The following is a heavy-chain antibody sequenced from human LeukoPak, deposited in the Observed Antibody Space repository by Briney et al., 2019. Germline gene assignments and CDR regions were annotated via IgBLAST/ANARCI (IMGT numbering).Heavy chain of an antibody. CDR3: ARGVRPYCGGDCYDY. CDR2: ISAFNVNT. D-gene: IGHD2-21*01. V-gene: IGHV1-18*01. Sequence: GASVKVSCKASGYRFTSYGISWVRQAPGQGLEWMGWISAFNVNTNNAQNFQGRVTMTTDTSTSTAYMELRSLRSDDTAVYYCARGVRPYCGGDCYDYWGQGTLVTVSS. CDR1: GYRFTSYG. J-gene: IGHJ4*02.